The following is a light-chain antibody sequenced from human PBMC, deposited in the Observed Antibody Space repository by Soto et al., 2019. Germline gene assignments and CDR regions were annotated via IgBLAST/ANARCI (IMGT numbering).Light chain of an antibody. CDR3: QQYGSSIT. CDR1: QSVGSSY. CDR2: GSS. J-gene: IGKJ3*01. Sequence: ETVLTQSPGTLSLSPGERATLSCRARQSVGSSYLSWYQQKPGQAPRLLIYGSSSRATGIPDRFSGSGSGTDFTLTISRLEPEDFAVYYCQQYGSSITFGPGTKVDIK. V-gene: IGKV3-20*01.